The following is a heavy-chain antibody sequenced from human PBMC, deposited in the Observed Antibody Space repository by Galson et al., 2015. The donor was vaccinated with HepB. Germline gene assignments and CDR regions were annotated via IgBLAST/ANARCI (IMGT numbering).Heavy chain of an antibody. Sequence: SLRLSCAASGFTFSSYAMHWIRQAPGKGLEWVAVISYDGSNKYYADSVKGRFTISRDNSKNTLYLQMNSLRAEDTAVYYCARDGVVVVTAYWFDPWGQGTLVTVSS. CDR1: GFTFSSYA. CDR2: ISYDGSNK. D-gene: IGHD2-21*02. J-gene: IGHJ5*02. V-gene: IGHV3-30-3*01. CDR3: ARDGVVVVTAYWFDP.